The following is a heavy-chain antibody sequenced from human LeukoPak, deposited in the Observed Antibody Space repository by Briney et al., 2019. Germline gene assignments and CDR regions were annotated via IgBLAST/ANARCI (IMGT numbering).Heavy chain of an antibody. J-gene: IGHJ5*02. CDR3: ARANDIVVANWFDP. CDR1: GYTFTGYY. V-gene: IGHV1-2*02. D-gene: IGHD2-15*01. CDR2: INPNSGGT. Sequence: ASVKVSCKASGYTFTGYYMHWVRQAPGQGLEWMGWINPNSGGTNYAQKFQGRVTMTRDTSISTAYMELSRLRSDDTAVYYCARANDIVVANWFDPWGQGTLDTVSS.